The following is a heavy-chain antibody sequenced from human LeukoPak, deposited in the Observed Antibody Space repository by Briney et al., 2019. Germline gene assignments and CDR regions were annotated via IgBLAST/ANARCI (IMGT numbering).Heavy chain of an antibody. CDR2: IIPIFATA. Sequence: ASVTVSFKASGYSFTSYGISWVRQAPGQGLEWMGGIIPIFATANYAQKFQGRVTITADESTSTAYMELSSLRSEDTAVYYCARGPITTRSHFDYWGQGTLVTVSS. CDR3: ARGPITTRSHFDY. CDR1: GYSFTSYG. D-gene: IGHD3-22*01. V-gene: IGHV1-69*13. J-gene: IGHJ4*02.